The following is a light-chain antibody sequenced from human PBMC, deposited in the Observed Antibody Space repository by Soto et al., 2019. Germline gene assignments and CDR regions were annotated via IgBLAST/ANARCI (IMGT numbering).Light chain of an antibody. CDR1: QSSSNKNY. V-gene: IGKV4-1*01. CDR2: RAS. J-gene: IGKJ1*01. Sequence: DIVLTQSPDSLTVSLGERATINCKSSQSSSNKNYLAWYQQKPGQPPKLLIYRASTRESGVPDRFSGSGSGTEYTLTISSLQAEDVAVYYCQQYWTTPQTFGQGTKVEIK. CDR3: QQYWTTPQT.